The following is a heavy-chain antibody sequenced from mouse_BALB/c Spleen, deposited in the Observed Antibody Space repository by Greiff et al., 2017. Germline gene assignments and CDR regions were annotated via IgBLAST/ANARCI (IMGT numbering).Heavy chain of an antibody. CDR1: GYTFTDYE. CDR3: TREAYAMDY. Sequence: VQLQQSGAELVRPGASVTLSCTASGYTFTDYEMHWVQQTPVHGLEWIGAIDPETGGTAYNQKFKGKATLTADKSTSTAYMELRSLTSEDSAVYYCTREAYAMDYWGQGTSVTVSS. CDR2: IDPETGGT. J-gene: IGHJ4*01. V-gene: IGHV1-15*01.